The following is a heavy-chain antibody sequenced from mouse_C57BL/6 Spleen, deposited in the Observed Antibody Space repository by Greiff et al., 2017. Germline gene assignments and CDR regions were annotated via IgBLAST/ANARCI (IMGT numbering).Heavy chain of an antibody. D-gene: IGHD2-3*01. CDR3: ARSNGYYPLYAMDY. V-gene: IGHV1-59*01. CDR2: IDPSDSYT. CDR1: GYTFTSYW. J-gene: IGHJ4*01. Sequence: VQLQQPGAELVRPGTSVKLSCKASGYTFTSYWMHWVKQRPGQGLEWIGVIDPSDSYTNYNQKFKGKATLTVDTSSSTAYMQLSSLTSEDSAVYYCARSNGYYPLYAMDYWGQGTSVTVSS.